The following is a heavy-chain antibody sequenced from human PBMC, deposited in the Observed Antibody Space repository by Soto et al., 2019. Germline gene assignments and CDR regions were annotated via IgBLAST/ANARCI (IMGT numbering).Heavy chain of an antibody. J-gene: IGHJ4*02. CDR3: ARHKAGCGSYAFDF. V-gene: IGHV5-10-1*01. Sequence: GESLKISCKASGFIFTSYWLSWGRPMPGEGPEWRGMLNPKGSFANDNPSFRGHVTISHDTSVTTAYLKWSSLKAEDTAIYYCARHKAGCGSYAFDFWGQGTLVTVSS. CDR1: GFIFTSYW. D-gene: IGHD3-16*01. CDR2: LNPKGSFA.